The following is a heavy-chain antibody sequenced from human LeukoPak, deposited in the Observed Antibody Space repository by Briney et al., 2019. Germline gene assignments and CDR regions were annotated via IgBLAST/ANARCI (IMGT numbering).Heavy chain of an antibody. Sequence: GGSLRLSCAASGFTFSSYEMNWVRQAPGKGLEWVAYITSSGRIIYYADSVKGRFTISRDNAKNSLYLQMNNLRAEDTAVYYCASTGGYGSGTYDYYYFGMDVWGQGTTVTVSS. CDR1: GFTFSSYE. CDR2: ITSSGRII. CDR3: ASTGGYGSGTYDYYYFGMDV. V-gene: IGHV3-48*03. D-gene: IGHD3-10*01. J-gene: IGHJ6*02.